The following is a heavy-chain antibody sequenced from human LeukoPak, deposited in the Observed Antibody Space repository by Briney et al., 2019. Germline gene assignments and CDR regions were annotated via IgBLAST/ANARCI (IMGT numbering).Heavy chain of an antibody. CDR3: AKEKDSGYDSPYYYYGMDV. CDR2: ISGSGGST. J-gene: IGHJ6*02. Sequence: PRGSLRLSCAASGFTFSSYAMSWVRQAPGKGLEWVSAISGSGGSTYYADSVKGRFTISRDNSKNTLYLQMNSLRAEDTAVYYCAKEKDSGYDSPYYYYGMDVWGQGTTVTVSS. D-gene: IGHD5-12*01. V-gene: IGHV3-23*01. CDR1: GFTFSSYA.